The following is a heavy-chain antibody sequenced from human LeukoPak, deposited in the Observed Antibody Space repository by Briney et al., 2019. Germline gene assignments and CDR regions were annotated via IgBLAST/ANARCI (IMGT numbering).Heavy chain of an antibody. CDR1: GYTFTSYD. Sequence: ASVKVSCKASGYTFTSYDINWVRQATGQGLEWMGWMNPNSGNTGYAQRFQGRVTITRNTSISTAYMELSSLRSEDTVVYYCARGVLRVAFYYYYYMDVWGKGTTVTISS. V-gene: IGHV1-8*03. D-gene: IGHD2/OR15-2a*01. CDR2: MNPNSGNT. CDR3: ARGVLRVAFYYYYYMDV. J-gene: IGHJ6*03.